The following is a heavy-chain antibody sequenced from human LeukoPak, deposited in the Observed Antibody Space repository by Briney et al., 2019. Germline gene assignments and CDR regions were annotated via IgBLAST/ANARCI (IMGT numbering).Heavy chain of an antibody. V-gene: IGHV3-23*01. Sequence: GGSLRLSCAASGFTFSSYAMSWVRQAPGKGLEWVSAISGSGGSTYYADSVKGRFTVPRDNAEKSLYLQTYSLRAEDTAVYYCARLWGGATIFDLWGQGTLVTVSS. D-gene: IGHD4/OR15-4a*01. CDR2: ISGSGGST. J-gene: IGHJ4*02. CDR3: ARLWGGATIFDL. CDR1: GFTFSSYA.